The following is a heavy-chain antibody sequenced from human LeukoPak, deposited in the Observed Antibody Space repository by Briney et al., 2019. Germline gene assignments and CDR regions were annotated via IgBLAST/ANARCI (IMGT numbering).Heavy chain of an antibody. CDR3: AKDSDIVVVPAAFPYMDV. D-gene: IGHD2-2*01. J-gene: IGHJ6*03. V-gene: IGHV3-23*01. CDR1: GFTFSSYG. CDR2: ISGSGGST. Sequence: GGSLRLSCAASGFTFSSYGMSWVRQAPGKGLEWVSAISGSGGSTYYADSVKGRFTISRDNSKNTLYLQMNSLRAEDTAVYYCAKDSDIVVVPAAFPYMDVWGKGTTVTISS.